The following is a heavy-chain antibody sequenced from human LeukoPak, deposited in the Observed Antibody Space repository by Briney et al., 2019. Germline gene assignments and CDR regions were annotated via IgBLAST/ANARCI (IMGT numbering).Heavy chain of an antibody. CDR1: GCTFISYY. CDR2: INPSGGST. D-gene: IGHD6-13*01. CDR3: ARVDASSSWYSHFDY. J-gene: IGHJ4*02. V-gene: IGHV1-46*01. Sequence: VASVKVSCKASGCTFISYYMHWVRQAPGQGLEWMGIINPSGGSTSYAQKFQGRVTMTRDTSTSTVYMELSSLRSEDTAVYYCARVDASSSWYSHFDYWGQGTLVTVSS.